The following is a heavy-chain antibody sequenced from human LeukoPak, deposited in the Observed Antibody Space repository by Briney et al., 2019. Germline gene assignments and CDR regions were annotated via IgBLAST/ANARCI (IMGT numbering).Heavy chain of an antibody. CDR3: GRQGYTASHYFLDF. CDR1: SGSINSYF. V-gene: IGHV4-4*07. D-gene: IGHD1-26*01. CDR2: IYTTGRT. J-gene: IGHJ4*02. Sequence: SETLSLTCTGSSGSINSYFWGWVRQPPGKGLEWIGRIYTTGRTHCNPSLKSRVTMSVDTSTNQFSLNLRSMTAADTAVYYCGRQGYTASHYFLDFWSQGTLVAVS.